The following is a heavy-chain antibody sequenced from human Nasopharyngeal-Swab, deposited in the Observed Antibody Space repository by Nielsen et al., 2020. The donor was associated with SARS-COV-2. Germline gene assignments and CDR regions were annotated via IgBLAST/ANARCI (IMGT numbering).Heavy chain of an antibody. CDR2: INPNSGGT. J-gene: IGHJ5*02. V-gene: IGHV1-2*04. CDR3: ARDRRDSSGTHNWFDP. Sequence: ASVKVSCKASGYTFTSYDINWVRQATGQGLEWMGWINPNSGGTNYAQKFQGWVTMTRDTSIGTAYMELSRLRSDDTAVYYCARDRRDSSGTHNWFDPWGQGTLVTVSS. D-gene: IGHD6-19*01. CDR1: GYTFTSYD.